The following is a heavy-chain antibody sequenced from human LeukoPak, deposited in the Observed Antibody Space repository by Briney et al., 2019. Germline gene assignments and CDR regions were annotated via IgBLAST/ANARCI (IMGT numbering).Heavy chain of an antibody. CDR1: GGSISSYY. CDR2: ISDIGSI. D-gene: IGHD2-8*02. J-gene: IGHJ4*02. V-gene: IGHV4-59*08. CDR3: AGHHPRNTVDF. Sequence: RSSETLSLTRTVSGGSISSYYWSWIRQPPGKGLEWIAYISDIGSINYNPSLKSRVTISLDTSKNQFSLKLSSVTAADTAVYYCAGHHPRNTVDFWRQGTLVTVSS.